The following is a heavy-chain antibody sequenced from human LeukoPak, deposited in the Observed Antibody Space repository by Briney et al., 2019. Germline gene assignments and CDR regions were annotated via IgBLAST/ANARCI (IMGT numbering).Heavy chain of an antibody. CDR3: ARDSVSILTGLDY. CDR2: ISGSGDFI. V-gene: IGHV3-21*01. Sequence: NPGGSLRLSCAASGFTFNKYNLNWVRQAPGKGLEWVSSISGSGDFIYYADSMKGRFAISRDNAKNSLYLQMNSLRPEDTALYYCARDSVSILTGLDYWGQGTQVTVSS. CDR1: GFTFNKYN. J-gene: IGHJ4*02. D-gene: IGHD3-9*01.